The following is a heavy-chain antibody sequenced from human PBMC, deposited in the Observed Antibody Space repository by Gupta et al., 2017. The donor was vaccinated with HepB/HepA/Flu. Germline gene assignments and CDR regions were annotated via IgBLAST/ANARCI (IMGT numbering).Heavy chain of an antibody. CDR2: IYSGGST. D-gene: IGHD6-13*01. V-gene: IGHV3-66*01. J-gene: IGHJ6*02. Sequence: EVQLVESGGGLVQPGGSLRLSCAASGFTVRSNYMSWVRKAQGGGLEWVSIIYSGGSTYYADSVKGRFTISRDNSKNTLYLQMNSLRAEDTAVYYCASAPGITEAGTYYYNYGMDVWGQGTTVTVSS. CDR1: GFTVRSNY. CDR3: ASAPGITEAGTYYYNYGMDV.